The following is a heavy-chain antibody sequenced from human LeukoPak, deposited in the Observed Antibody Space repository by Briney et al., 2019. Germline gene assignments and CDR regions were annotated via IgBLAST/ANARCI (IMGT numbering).Heavy chain of an antibody. CDR3: ARSPRSTVTTEGNWFDP. Sequence: ASVKVSCKSSGYTFTTYGISWVRQAPGQGLEWMGWISAYNGNTNYAQKLQGRVTMTTDTSTSTAYMELRSLRSDDTAVYYCARSPRSTVTTEGNWFDPWGQGTLVTVSS. V-gene: IGHV1-18*01. J-gene: IGHJ5*02. CDR2: ISAYNGNT. CDR1: GYTFTTYG. D-gene: IGHD4-17*01.